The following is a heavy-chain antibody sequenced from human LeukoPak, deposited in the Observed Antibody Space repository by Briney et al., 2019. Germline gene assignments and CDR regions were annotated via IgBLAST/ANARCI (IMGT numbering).Heavy chain of an antibody. V-gene: IGHV3-23*01. J-gene: IGHJ5*02. CDR2: IRASGGGT. Sequence: GRSLRLSCAASGFTFSSYAMSWVRQAPGKGLEWVSSIRASGGGTYYADSVKGRFTISRDNSLSTLYLQMNSLRAEDTAIYYCAKDRGDYGDRLRFDPWGQGTLVTVSS. CDR3: AKDRGDYGDRLRFDP. CDR1: GFTFSSYA. D-gene: IGHD4-17*01.